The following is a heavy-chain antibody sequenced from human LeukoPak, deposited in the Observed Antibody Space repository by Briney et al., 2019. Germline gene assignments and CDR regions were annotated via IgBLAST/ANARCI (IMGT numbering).Heavy chain of an antibody. CDR1: GGSLSSYY. V-gene: IGHV4-59*08. J-gene: IGHJ6*03. D-gene: IGHD3-22*01. CDR2: IYYSGST. CDR3: ARRFDSTLSQYYYMDV. Sequence: PSETLSLTCTVSGGSLSSYYWSWIRQPPGKGLEWIGYIYYSGSTNYNPSLKSRVTISVDTSKNQFSLKLSSVTAADTAVYYCARRFDSTLSQYYYMDVWGKGTTVTVSS.